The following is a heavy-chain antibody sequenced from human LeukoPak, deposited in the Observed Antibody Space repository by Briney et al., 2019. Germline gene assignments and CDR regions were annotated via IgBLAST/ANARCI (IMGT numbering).Heavy chain of an antibody. CDR3: ARTSYSGSYGLVDY. CDR2: ISISGSTI. J-gene: IGHJ4*02. Sequence: QTGGSLRLSCAASGFTFSTYEMNWVRQAPGKGLEWVPYISISGSTIYYADSVKGRFTISRDNAKNSLYLQMNSLRAEDTAVYYCARTSYSGSYGLVDYWGQGTLVTVSS. D-gene: IGHD1-26*01. V-gene: IGHV3-48*03. CDR1: GFTFSTYE.